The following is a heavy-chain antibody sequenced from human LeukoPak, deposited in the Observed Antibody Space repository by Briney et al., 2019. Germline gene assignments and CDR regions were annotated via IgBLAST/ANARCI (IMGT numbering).Heavy chain of an antibody. CDR1: GYTFTGYY. CDR2: INPNSGGT. Sequence: ASVKVSCKASGYTFTGYYMHWVRQAPGQGLEWMGWINPNSGGTNYAQKFQGRVTMTRDTSISTAYMELSRLRSDDTAVYYCATPGGGSSSWYAMFDYWGQGTLVTVSS. CDR3: ATPGGGSSSWYAMFDY. V-gene: IGHV1-2*02. D-gene: IGHD6-13*01. J-gene: IGHJ4*02.